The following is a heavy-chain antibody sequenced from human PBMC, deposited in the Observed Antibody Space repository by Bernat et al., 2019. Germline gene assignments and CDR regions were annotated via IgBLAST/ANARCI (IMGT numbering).Heavy chain of an antibody. CDR2: MHYSGTT. CDR1: GGSISSSSYY. D-gene: IGHD1-26*01. J-gene: IGHJ4*02. V-gene: IGHV4-39*01. Sequence: QLQLQESGPGLVKPSETLSLTCTVSGGSISSSSYYWGWIRQPPGKGLEWIGGMHYSGTTYHNPSLKSRVTISVDTSKNQFSLKLSSVTAADTAVYYCAGQGWELMFDYWGQGTLVTVSS. CDR3: AGQGWELMFDY.